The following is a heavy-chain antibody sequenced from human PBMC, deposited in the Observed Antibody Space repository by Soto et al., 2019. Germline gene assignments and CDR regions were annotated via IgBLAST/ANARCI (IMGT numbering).Heavy chain of an antibody. CDR1: GYTFTGYA. J-gene: IGHJ4*02. V-gene: IGHV1-3*05. CDR2: INAGNGNT. CDR3: ARAVAVAADFDY. Sequence: QVQLVQSGAEEKKPGASVKVSCKASGYTFTGYAKHWVRQAPGQRLEWMGWINAGNGNTKYSQKFQGRVTITRDTSARNAYMELSSLRSEDTAVYYCARAVAVAADFDYWGQGTLVTVSS. D-gene: IGHD6-19*01.